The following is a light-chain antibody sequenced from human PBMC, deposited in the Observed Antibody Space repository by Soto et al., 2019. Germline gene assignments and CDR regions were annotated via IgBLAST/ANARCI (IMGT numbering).Light chain of an antibody. J-gene: IGKJ4*01. Sequence: EIVMTQSAATLSGSTGERATLSCRASQSISSNLAWYQQKPGQAPRLLMFRTSSRATGIPARFSGSGSGTAFNLTISGLETEDFALYYCQQRYNWPLTFGGGTKVDIK. V-gene: IGKV3D-15*01. CDR1: QSISSN. CDR3: QQRYNWPLT. CDR2: RTS.